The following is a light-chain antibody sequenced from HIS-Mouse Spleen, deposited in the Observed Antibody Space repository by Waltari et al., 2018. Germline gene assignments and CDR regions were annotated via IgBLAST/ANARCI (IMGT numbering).Light chain of an antibody. CDR3: YSTDSSGNHRV. Sequence: SYELTQPPSVSVSPGQTARITCSGDALPKKYAYWYQQKSGQAPVLVIYEDSKRPSGIPDRFSGSSSGNIATVTISGAQVEDEADYYCYSTDSSGNHRVFGGGTKLTVL. J-gene: IGLJ2*01. CDR2: EDS. V-gene: IGLV3-10*01. CDR1: ALPKKY.